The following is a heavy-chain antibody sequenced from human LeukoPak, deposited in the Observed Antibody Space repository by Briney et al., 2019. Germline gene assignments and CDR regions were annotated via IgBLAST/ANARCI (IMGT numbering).Heavy chain of an antibody. J-gene: IGHJ4*02. CDR1: AFTFSNAW. V-gene: IGHV3-15*01. CDR2: IKSKTDGGTT. Sequence: GGSLRLSCAASAFTFSNAWMNWVRQAPGKGLEWFGRIKSKTDGGTTDYAAPVKGRLTISRDDSKNTLYLQMNSLKTEDTAVYYCTTEERVSSGYCSGGSCYIDYWGQGTLVTVSS. CDR3: TTEERVSSGYCSGGSCYIDY. D-gene: IGHD2-15*01.